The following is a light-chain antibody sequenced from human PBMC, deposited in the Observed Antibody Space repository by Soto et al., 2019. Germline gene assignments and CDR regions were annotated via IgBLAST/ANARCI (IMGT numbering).Light chain of an antibody. CDR1: SSDVGGYDY. J-gene: IGLJ1*01. Sequence: QSALTQPASVSGSPGQSITISCTGTSSDVGGYDYVSWYQQYPGKAPKLIISEVTNRPSGVSNRFSGSKSGNTASLTISGLRAEDEADYYRSSFRSSSTLPYVFGTGTKLTVL. V-gene: IGLV2-14*01. CDR2: EVT. CDR3: SSFRSSSTLPYV.